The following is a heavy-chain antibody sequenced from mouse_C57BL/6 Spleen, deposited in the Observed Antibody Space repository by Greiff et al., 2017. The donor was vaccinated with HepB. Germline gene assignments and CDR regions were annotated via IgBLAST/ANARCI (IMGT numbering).Heavy chain of an antibody. CDR1: GYTFTSYW. Sequence: VQLQQPGAELVRPGSSVKVSCKASGYTFTSYWMDWVKQRPGQGLEWIGNIYPSDSETHYNQKFKDKATLTVDKSSSTAYMQLSSLTSEDSAVYYCARQDYESGAMDYWGQGTSVTVSS. V-gene: IGHV1-61*01. CDR2: IYPSDSET. CDR3: ARQDYESGAMDY. D-gene: IGHD2-4*01. J-gene: IGHJ4*01.